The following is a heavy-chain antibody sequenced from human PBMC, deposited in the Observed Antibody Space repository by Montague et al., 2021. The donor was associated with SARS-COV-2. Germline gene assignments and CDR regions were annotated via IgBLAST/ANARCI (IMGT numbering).Heavy chain of an antibody. CDR3: ARGDSSGYQVGFDF. D-gene: IGHD3-22*01. CDR1: GFTSSRFR. J-gene: IGHJ4*02. Sequence: SLRLSCEASGFTSSRFRMSWFRQAPGKGLEWVASISQDGTEKYYLESVKGRFTISRDNAKNSLYLQMNSLRVEDTAVYYCARGDSSGYQVGFDFWGQGTMVTVSS. V-gene: IGHV3-7*01. CDR2: ISQDGTEK.